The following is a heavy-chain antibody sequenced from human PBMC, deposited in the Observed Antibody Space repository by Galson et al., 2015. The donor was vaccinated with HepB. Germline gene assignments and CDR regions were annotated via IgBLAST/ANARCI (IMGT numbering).Heavy chain of an antibody. CDR3: AGMVAPRSPLDY. V-gene: IGHV4-59*08. CDR1: GGSISSYY. J-gene: IGHJ4*02. CDR2: IYYSGST. D-gene: IGHD1-26*01. Sequence: LSLTCTVSGGSISSYYWSWIRQPPGKGLEWIGYIYYSGSTNYNPSLKSRVTISVDTSKNQFSLKLSSVTAADTAVYYCAGMVAPRSPLDYWGQGTLVTVSS.